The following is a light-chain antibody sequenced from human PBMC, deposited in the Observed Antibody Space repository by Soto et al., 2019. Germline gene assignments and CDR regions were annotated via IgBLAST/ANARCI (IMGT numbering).Light chain of an antibody. Sequence: DIQMTQSPSSLSASVGDKVTITCRASQSISSSLNWYQQKSGKAPNLLIYGVSRLQGGVPSRFSGSGSGTDLTLNISSLQPEDFATYYCQQSYTAPSITFGRGTRLEIK. CDR2: GVS. CDR3: QQSYTAPSIT. V-gene: IGKV1-39*01. J-gene: IGKJ5*01. CDR1: QSISSS.